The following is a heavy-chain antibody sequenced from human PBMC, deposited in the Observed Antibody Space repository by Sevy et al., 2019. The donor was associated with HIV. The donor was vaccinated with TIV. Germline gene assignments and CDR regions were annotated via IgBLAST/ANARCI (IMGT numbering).Heavy chain of an antibody. V-gene: IGHV3-30*02. Sequence: GGSLRLSCAASGFTFSYYGMHWVRQAPGKGLEWVAFIRYDGSDKYYGDSVKGRFTISRDNSRNTLYLQMNSLRAEDTAVYYCAKEDFWNGYYSEYALDIWGQGTMVTVSS. CDR1: GFTFSYYG. CDR3: AKEDFWNGYYSEYALDI. J-gene: IGHJ3*02. D-gene: IGHD3-3*01. CDR2: IRYDGSDK.